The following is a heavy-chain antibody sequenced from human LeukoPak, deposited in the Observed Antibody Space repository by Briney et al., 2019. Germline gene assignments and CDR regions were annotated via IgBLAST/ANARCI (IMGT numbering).Heavy chain of an antibody. Sequence: GGSLRLSCAASGFTFNDYGMHWVRQAPGKGLEWVAVISYDGSNKYYTDSVKGRFTISRDNSRDTLYLQMNSLRAEDTALYYCARGGSGWDDAFDIWGQGTMVTVSS. V-gene: IGHV3-30*03. J-gene: IGHJ3*02. D-gene: IGHD6-19*01. CDR1: GFTFNDYG. CDR3: ARGGSGWDDAFDI. CDR2: ISYDGSNK.